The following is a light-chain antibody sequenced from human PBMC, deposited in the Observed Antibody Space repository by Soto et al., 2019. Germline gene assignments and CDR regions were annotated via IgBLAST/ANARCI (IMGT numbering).Light chain of an antibody. CDR2: GVS. J-gene: IGKJ2*01. V-gene: IGKV3-20*01. Sequence: EIVLTQSPGALSLSPGERATLSCRASQSVGRSHLAWYQQKSGQAPRLLIYGVSNRASGIPDRFSGSGSGTDFTLTISRLEPEDFAVYYCQQDGSSPYTFGQGTKVDIK. CDR1: QSVGRSH. CDR3: QQDGSSPYT.